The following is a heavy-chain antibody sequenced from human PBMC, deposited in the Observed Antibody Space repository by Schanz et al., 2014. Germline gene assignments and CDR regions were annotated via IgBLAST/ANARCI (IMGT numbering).Heavy chain of an antibody. D-gene: IGHD2-2*01. V-gene: IGHV1-69*02. CDR2: IIPSLGLA. J-gene: IGHJ3*02. Sequence: QVQLVQSGAEEKKPGSSVKVSCKASGGTFSSYTISWVRQAPGQGLEWMGRIIPSLGLAKYEQKFQDKVTITADKSTSTAYMELSSLRYEDTALYYCARGTMPGTFDIWGQGTMVTVSS. CDR1: GGTFSSYT. CDR3: ARGTMPGTFDI.